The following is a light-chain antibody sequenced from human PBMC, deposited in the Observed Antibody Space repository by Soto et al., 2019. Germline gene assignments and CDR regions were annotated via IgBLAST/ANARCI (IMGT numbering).Light chain of an antibody. V-gene: IGKV3-15*01. CDR2: GAS. Sequence: EIVMTQSPATLSVSPGERATFSCRASQSISSNLAWYQQKPGQSPRLLIYGASTRATSIPARFSGIGSGIEFTLTISSLQSESFADYYCQQYNNWSTFGQGTKLELK. CDR3: QQYNNWST. J-gene: IGKJ2*01. CDR1: QSISSN.